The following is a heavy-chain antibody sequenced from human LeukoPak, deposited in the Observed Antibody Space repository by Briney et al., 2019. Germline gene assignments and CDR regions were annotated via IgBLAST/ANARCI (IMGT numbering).Heavy chain of an antibody. D-gene: IGHD4-17*01. CDR2: IYTSGST. CDR3: ARARYGETLGAFDI. J-gene: IGHJ3*02. Sequence: WIRQSAGKGLEWIGRIYTSGSTNYNPSLKSRVTISVDTSKNQFSLKLSSVTAADTAVYYCARARYGETLGAFDIWGQGTMVTVSS. V-gene: IGHV4-61*02.